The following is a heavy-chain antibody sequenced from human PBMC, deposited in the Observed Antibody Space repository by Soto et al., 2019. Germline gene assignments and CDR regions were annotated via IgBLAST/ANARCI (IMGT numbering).Heavy chain of an antibody. D-gene: IGHD2-2*01. J-gene: IGHJ4*02. CDR3: AKDAGRYWTSTSCSAFPLFDC. CDR2: ISGSAGST. Sequence: EVELLESGGGLVQPGGSLRLSCAASGFTFSNYAMSWVRQAPGKGLEWVSSISGSAGSTYYADSVKGRFTISRDNSKNTLYLQMNTLRAEDTAVYYCAKDAGRYWTSTSCSAFPLFDCWGQGTLVTVSS. V-gene: IGHV3-23*01. CDR1: GFTFSNYA.